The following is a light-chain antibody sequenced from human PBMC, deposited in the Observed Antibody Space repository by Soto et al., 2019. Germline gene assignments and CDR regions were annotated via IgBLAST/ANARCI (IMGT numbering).Light chain of an antibody. J-gene: IGKJ5*01. CDR1: QDVGKW. V-gene: IGKV1-12*01. CDR2: GAS. Sequence: DIQMTQSPSSVSASVRDRVTITFLASQDVGKWSAWYQQKPGKAPTLLIHGASSLQSGVPSRYSGSGSGTDITLTISSLQPEDFATYYCQQANSFPITFGQGTRLEIK. CDR3: QQANSFPIT.